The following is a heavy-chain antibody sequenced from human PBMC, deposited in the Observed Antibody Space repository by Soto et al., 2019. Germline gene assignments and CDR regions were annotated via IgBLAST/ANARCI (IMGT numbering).Heavy chain of an antibody. CDR1: GGTFSSYA. CDR3: ARDSTPLYGDYGYYYYGMDV. CDR2: IIPIFGTA. Sequence: SVKVSCKASGGTFSSYAISWVRQAPGQGLEWMGGIIPIFGTANYAQKFQGRVTITADESTSTAYMELSSLRSEDTAVYYCARDSTPLYGDYGYYYYGMDVWGQGTTVTVSS. J-gene: IGHJ6*02. V-gene: IGHV1-69*13. D-gene: IGHD4-17*01.